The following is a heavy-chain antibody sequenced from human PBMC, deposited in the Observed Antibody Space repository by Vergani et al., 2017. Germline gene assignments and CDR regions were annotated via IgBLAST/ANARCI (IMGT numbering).Heavy chain of an antibody. D-gene: IGHD4-17*01. CDR3: AALRDDYGDSDY. CDR1: GYTFTAYY. Sequence: QVQLVQSGAEVKKPGASVKVSCKASGYTFTAYYMHWVRQAPGQGLEWMGWINPNSGGTNYAQKVQGRVTMTRATSISTAYMELSRLRSDDTAVYYCAALRDDYGDSDYWGQGTLVTVSS. J-gene: IGHJ4*02. CDR2: INPNSGGT. V-gene: IGHV1-2*02.